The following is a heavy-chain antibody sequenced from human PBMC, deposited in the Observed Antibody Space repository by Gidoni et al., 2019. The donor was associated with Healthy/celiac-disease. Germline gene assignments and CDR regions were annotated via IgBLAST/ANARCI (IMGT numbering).Heavy chain of an antibody. CDR3: AKGSYDYGDPSDAFDI. V-gene: IGHV3-30*18. CDR1: GFTFSSYG. D-gene: IGHD4-17*01. Sequence: QVQLVESGGGVVQPGRSLRLSCAASGFTFSSYGMHWVRQAPGKGLEWVAVISYDGSNKYYADSVKGRFTISRDNSKNTLYLQMNSLRAEDTAVYYCAKGSYDYGDPSDAFDIWGQGTMVTVSS. CDR2: ISYDGSNK. J-gene: IGHJ3*02.